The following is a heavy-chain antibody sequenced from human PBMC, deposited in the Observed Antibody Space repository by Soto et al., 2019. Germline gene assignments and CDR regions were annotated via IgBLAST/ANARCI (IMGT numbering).Heavy chain of an antibody. Sequence: QVQLVQSGAEVKKPGSSVKVSCKASGGTFSSYAISWVRQAPGQGLEWMGGIIPIFGTANYAQKFQGRVTITADESTSTAYMERSSLRSEDTAVYYCAREIAAAGTIHYYYGMDVWGQGTTVTVSS. D-gene: IGHD6-13*01. CDR3: AREIAAAGTIHYYYGMDV. V-gene: IGHV1-69*01. CDR1: GGTFSSYA. J-gene: IGHJ6*02. CDR2: IIPIFGTA.